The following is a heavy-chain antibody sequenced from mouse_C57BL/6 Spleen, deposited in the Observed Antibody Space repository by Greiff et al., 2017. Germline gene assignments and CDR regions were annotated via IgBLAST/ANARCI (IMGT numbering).Heavy chain of an antibody. J-gene: IGHJ4*01. CDR2: IYPRSGNT. V-gene: IGHV1-81*01. Sequence: VQLVESGAELARPGASVKLSCKASGYTFTSYGISWVKQRAGQGLEWIGEIYPRSGNTYYNEKFKGKATLTADKSSSTAYMEIRSLTSEDSAVYFSARYPSGSYDDMDDWGQGTSVTVSS. CDR1: GYTFTSYG. CDR3: ARYPSGSYDDMDD. D-gene: IGHD3-1*01.